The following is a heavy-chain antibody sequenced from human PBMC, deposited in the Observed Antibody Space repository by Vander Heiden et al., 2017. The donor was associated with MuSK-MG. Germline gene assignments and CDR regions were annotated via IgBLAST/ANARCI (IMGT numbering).Heavy chain of an antibody. CDR3: ETRNNPAYTWAYFDF. J-gene: IGHJ4*01. Sequence: VQLMESGGGLVRAGVCHWLACLGPGINLTHNWMAWVRHAPGRGLEWGANMKFDSSERYYVDSGKGRLTISRDNAKKSVYLEMSSLTEADTDRYYCETRNNPAYTWAYFDFWGPGTLVTVSS. D-gene: IGHD1-1*01. CDR2: MKFDSSER. V-gene: IGHV3-7*01. CDR1: GINLTHNW.